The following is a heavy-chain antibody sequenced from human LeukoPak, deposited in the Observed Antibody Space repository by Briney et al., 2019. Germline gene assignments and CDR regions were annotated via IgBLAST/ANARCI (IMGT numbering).Heavy chain of an antibody. J-gene: IGHJ4*02. CDR1: GFTFSGSS. V-gene: IGHV3-73*01. Sequence: PGGSLKLSCAASGFTFSGSSMHWGRQASGKGVEWVGRIRSQANSYATSYAASVKGRVTISRDDSKNTAYLQMNSLKIEDTAVYYCAPQYYTGWGQGTLVSVSS. CDR2: IRSQANSYAT. D-gene: IGHD3-3*01. CDR3: APQYYTG.